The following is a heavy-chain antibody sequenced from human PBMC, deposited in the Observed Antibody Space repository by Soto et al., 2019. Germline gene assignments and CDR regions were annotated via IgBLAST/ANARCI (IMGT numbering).Heavy chain of an antibody. Sequence: GESLKISCKGSGYSFTNYWIGWVRQMPGKGLEWMGVIYPDDSDTRYSPSFQGQVTISADKSISTAYLQWSSLKASDTAMYYCARQGVVAARPSYYYSGMGVWGQGTTVTVSS. CDR3: ARQGVVAARPSYYYSGMGV. D-gene: IGHD6-6*01. CDR1: GYSFTNYW. J-gene: IGHJ6*02. V-gene: IGHV5-51*01. CDR2: IYPDDSDT.